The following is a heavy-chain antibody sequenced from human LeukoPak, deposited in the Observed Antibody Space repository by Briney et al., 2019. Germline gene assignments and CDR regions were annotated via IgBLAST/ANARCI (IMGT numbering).Heavy chain of an antibody. CDR1: GGSISSSSYY. D-gene: IGHD2-2*01. J-gene: IGHJ2*01. V-gene: IGHV4-39*07. Sequence: SETLFLTCTVSGGSISSSSYYWGWIRQPPGKGLEWIGSIYYSGSTYYNPSLKSRVTISVDTSKNQFSLKLSSVTAADTAVYYCAREVVPAASFDWYFDLWGRGTLVTVSS. CDR3: AREVVPAASFDWYFDL. CDR2: IYYSGST.